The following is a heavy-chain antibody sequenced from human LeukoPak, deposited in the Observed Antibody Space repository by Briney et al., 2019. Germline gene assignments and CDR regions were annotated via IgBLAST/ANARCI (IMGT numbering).Heavy chain of an antibody. V-gene: IGHV3-48*04. CDR3: AREADDYGDYYYYFDY. J-gene: IGHJ4*02. D-gene: IGHD4-17*01. CDR2: ISSSSSTI. Sequence: GGSLRLSCAASGFTFSSYSINWVRQAPGKGLGWVSYISSSSSTIYYADSVKGRFTISRDNAKNSLYLQMNSLRAEDTAVYYCAREADDYGDYYYYFDYWGQGTLVTVSS. CDR1: GFTFSSYS.